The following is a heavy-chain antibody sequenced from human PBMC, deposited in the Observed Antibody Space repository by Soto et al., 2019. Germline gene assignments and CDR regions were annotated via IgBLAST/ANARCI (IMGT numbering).Heavy chain of an antibody. CDR3: ARTGDGHHDFLDY. V-gene: IGHV3-7*01. Sequence: GSLRLSCAASGFTCSSYWMNWVRQAPGKGLEWVANINQDGNEDNLLDSVKGRFTISRDNAKNSLFLQMNSLRVDDTAVYYCARTGDGHHDFLDYWGQGALVTVS. D-gene: IGHD1-1*01. CDR1: GFTCSSYW. CDR2: INQDGNED. J-gene: IGHJ4*02.